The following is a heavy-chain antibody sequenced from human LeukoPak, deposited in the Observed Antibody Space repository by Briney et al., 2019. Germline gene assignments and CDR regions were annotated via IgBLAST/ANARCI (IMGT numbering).Heavy chain of an antibody. CDR1: GFTFSSYS. CDR3: VRDPTEFDS. Sequence: GGSLRLSCAASGFTFSSYSMNWVRQAPGKGLEWVSSISSSSSYMYYADSVKGRFTISRDNAQNALYLQMNSLRAEDTAVYYCVRDPTEFDSWGQGTLVTVSS. V-gene: IGHV3-21*01. CDR2: ISSSSSYM. J-gene: IGHJ4*02.